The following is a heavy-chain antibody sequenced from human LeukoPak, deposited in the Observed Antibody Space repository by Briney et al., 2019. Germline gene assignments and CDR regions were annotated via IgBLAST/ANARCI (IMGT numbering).Heavy chain of an antibody. V-gene: IGHV4-30-4*01. CDR3: ARDGYNSGYFDY. CDR1: GGSISSGDYY. J-gene: IGHJ4*02. D-gene: IGHD5-24*01. CDR2: IYYSRST. Sequence: SETLSLTCTVSGGSISSGDYYWNLIRQPPGKGLEWIGYIYYSRSTSYSPSLKSRLTISVDTSKNQFSLKLSSVTAADTAVYYCARDGYNSGYFDYWGQGTLVTVSS.